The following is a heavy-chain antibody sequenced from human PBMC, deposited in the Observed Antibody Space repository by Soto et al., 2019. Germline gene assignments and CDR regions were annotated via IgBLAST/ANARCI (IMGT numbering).Heavy chain of an antibody. Sequence: EVQLVESGGGLVQPGGSLRLSCAASGFTFSSYSMNWVRQAPGKGLEWVSNISSSSSTIYYVDSVKGLFTISRDNAKNLLYLQMNSLRDEDTAVYYCAREGGNYYGSSGYYPLDYWGQRTLVTVSS. CDR3: AREGGNYYGSSGYYPLDY. CDR2: ISSSSSTI. CDR1: GFTFSSYS. J-gene: IGHJ4*02. V-gene: IGHV3-48*02. D-gene: IGHD3-22*01.